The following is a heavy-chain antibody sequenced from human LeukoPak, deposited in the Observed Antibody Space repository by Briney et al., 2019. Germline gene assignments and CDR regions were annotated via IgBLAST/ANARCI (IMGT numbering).Heavy chain of an antibody. CDR2: IYYSGGT. V-gene: IGHV4-39*01. J-gene: IGHJ5*02. CDR3: ARHGFEYYYDSSGYSNWFDP. CDR1: GGSISSSNCY. Sequence: PSETLSLTCTVSGGSISSSNCYWGWIRQPPGKGLEWIGSIYYSGGTYYNASLKSRVTISIDTSKNQFSLKLSSVTAADTAVYYCARHGFEYYYDSSGYSNWFDPWGQGTLVTVSS. D-gene: IGHD3-22*01.